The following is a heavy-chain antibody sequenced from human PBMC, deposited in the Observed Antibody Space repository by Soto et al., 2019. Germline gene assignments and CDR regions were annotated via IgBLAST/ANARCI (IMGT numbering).Heavy chain of an antibody. CDR3: ARGRWLQYNFDY. CDR1: GYSVSSNSAA. CDR2: TYYRSKWYN. V-gene: IGHV6-1*01. J-gene: IGHJ4*02. Sequence: QTLSLTCAISGYSVSSNSAAWNLIRQSPSRGLEWLGRTYYRSKWYNDYAVSVKSRITINPDTSKNQFSLQLNSVTPEDTAVYYCARGRWLQYNFDYWGQGTLVTVSS. D-gene: IGHD5-12*01.